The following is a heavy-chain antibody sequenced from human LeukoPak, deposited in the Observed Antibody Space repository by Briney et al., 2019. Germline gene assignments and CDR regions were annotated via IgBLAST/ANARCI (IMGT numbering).Heavy chain of an antibody. D-gene: IGHD6-13*01. J-gene: IGHJ5*02. CDR1: GYTFTGYY. V-gene: IGHV1-2*02. CDR3: ARGQQLVLGWFDP. CDR2: VNPNSGGT. Sequence: ASVKVSCKASGYTFTGYYIHWVRQAPGQGLEHMGWVNPNSGGTNYAQKFQGRVTMTRDTSIGTAYMELSRLRSDDTAIYYCARGQQLVLGWFDPWGQGTLVTVSS.